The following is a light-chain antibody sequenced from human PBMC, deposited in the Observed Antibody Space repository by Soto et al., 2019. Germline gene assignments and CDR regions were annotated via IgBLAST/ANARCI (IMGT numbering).Light chain of an antibody. J-gene: IGLJ1*01. CDR2: DVS. CDR3: SSYTSSSTPYV. CDR1: SSDVGGYNY. V-gene: IGLV2-14*01. Sequence: QSVLTQPASVSGSPGQSITIYCTRTSSDVGGYNYVSWYQQHPGKAPKLMVYDVSNRPSGVSNRFSGSKSGNTASLTISGLQAEDEADYYCSSYTSSSTPYVFGTGTKVTVL.